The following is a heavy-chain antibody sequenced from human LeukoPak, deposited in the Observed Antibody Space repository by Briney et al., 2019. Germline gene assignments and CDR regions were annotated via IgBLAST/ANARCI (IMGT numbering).Heavy chain of an antibody. D-gene: IGHD6-13*01. CDR2: ISYDGSNK. V-gene: IGHV3-30-3*01. J-gene: IGHJ4*02. CDR3: ARELAA. Sequence: GGSPRLSCAASGFTFSSYAMHWVRQAPGKGLEWVAVISYDGSNKYYADSVKGRFTISRDNSKNTLYLQMNSLRGDDTAIYYCARELAAWGQGTLVTVSS. CDR1: GFTFSSYA.